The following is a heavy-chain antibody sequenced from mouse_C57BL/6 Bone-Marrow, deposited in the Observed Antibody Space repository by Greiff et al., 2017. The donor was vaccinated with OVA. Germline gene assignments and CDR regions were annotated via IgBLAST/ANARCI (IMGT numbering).Heavy chain of an antibody. J-gene: IGHJ3*01. V-gene: IGHV5-6*01. CDR2: ISSGGSYT. CDR3: ARQNYYSVRFAY. CDR1: GFTFSSYG. Sequence: EVKLVESGGDLVKPGGSLKLSCAASGFTFSSYGMSWVRQTPDKRLEWVATISSGGSYTYYPDSVKGRFTISRDNAKNTLYLQMSSLKSEDTAMYYCARQNYYSVRFAYWGQGTLVTVSA. D-gene: IGHD2-12*01.